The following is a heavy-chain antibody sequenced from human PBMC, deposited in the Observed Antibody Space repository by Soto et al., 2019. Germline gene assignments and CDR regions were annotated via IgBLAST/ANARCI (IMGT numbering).Heavy chain of an antibody. Sequence: PGESLTISCKGSGYSFTTYLICWVRQMPVKGLEWMGIIYPVDSDTRYSPSFQGQVTISADKSISTAYLQWSSLKASDTAMYYCARLKGTDYRSEYWFDPCGQRILVAFSS. CDR2: IYPVDSDT. CDR3: ARLKGTDYRSEYWFDP. D-gene: IGHD1-26*01. CDR1: GYSFTTYL. J-gene: IGHJ5*02. V-gene: IGHV5-51*01.